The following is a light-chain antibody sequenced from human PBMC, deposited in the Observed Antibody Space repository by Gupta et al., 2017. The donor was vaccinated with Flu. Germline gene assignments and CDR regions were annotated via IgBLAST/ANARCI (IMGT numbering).Light chain of an antibody. CDR2: DVS. Sequence: EIVLTQSPATLSLSPGERATLSCRASQSVGNYLGWYQHKAGQAPRLLIYDVSNRDTGIPARFSGSGYGKDFTLTISSREPEDFAGYYCQQRCAWHHITFGGGTTLEIK. CDR3: QQRCAWHHIT. J-gene: IGKJ4*01. CDR1: QSVGNY. V-gene: IGKV3-11*01.